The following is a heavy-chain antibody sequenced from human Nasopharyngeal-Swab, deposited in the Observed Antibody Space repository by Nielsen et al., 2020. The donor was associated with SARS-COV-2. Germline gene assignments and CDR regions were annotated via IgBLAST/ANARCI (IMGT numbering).Heavy chain of an antibody. J-gene: IGHJ6*01. V-gene: IGHV4-4*07. CDR3: SRRGTTKYGLDV. Sequence: SETLSLTCSVSGGSISGSFLSWIRQPAGEGLEWIGRVYTSGSTNYNPSLKSRVTISTDMSNNQFSLELRSVTAADTAFYYCSRRGTTKYGLDVWGQGTTVIVSS. D-gene: IGHD1-1*01. CDR2: VYTSGST. CDR1: GGSISGSF.